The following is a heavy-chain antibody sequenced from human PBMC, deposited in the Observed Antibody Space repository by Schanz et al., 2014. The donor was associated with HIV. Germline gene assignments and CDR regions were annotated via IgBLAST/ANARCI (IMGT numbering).Heavy chain of an antibody. J-gene: IGHJ4*02. Sequence: EVLLVESGGGFVQPGGSLRLSCATSGFPFAAYAMTWVRQAPGKGLEWVSYVRSDGNSMKYADSVKGRFTISRDNSKNTVYLQLKSLRVEDTAVYGCARQGLRFSFWLDYWGQGTPVTVS. CDR1: GFPFAAYA. CDR3: ARQGLRFSFWLDY. V-gene: IGHV3-48*01. CDR2: VRSDGNSM. D-gene: IGHD4-17*01.